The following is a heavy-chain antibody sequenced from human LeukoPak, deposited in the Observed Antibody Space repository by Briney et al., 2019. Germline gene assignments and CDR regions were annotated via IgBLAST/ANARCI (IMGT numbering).Heavy chain of an antibody. D-gene: IGHD2-15*01. CDR2: ISGSGGST. CDR1: GFTFSSYA. V-gene: IGHV3-23*01. J-gene: IGHJ4*02. CDR3: AKEKDIVVVVAATFDY. Sequence: GGSLRLSCAASGFTFSSYAMSWVRQPPGKGLEWVSAISGSGGSTYYADSVKGRFTISRDNSKNTLYLQMNSLRAEDTAVYYCAKEKDIVVVVAATFDYWGQGTLVTVSS.